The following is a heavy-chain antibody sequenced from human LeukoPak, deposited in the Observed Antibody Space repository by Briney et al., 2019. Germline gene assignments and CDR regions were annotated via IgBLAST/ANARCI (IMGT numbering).Heavy chain of an antibody. V-gene: IGHV3-23*01. CDR2: ISGSGDGT. J-gene: IGHJ4*02. D-gene: IGHD6-19*01. Sequence: GGSLRLSCAASGVTFSSYAMSWVRQAPGKGLEWVSTISGSGDGTNYADSVKGRFTISRDNSKNTLYLQMNSLRAEDTAVYYCATAGSGWYWNFDYWGQGTLVTVSS. CDR1: GVTFSSYA. CDR3: ATAGSGWYWNFDY.